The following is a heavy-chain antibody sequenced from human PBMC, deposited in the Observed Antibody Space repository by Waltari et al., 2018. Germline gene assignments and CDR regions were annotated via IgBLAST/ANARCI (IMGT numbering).Heavy chain of an antibody. CDR3: ASNDKGGYSGYDEYFDY. D-gene: IGHD5-12*01. CDR1: GGTFSSYA. CDR2: ISPIFGTA. Sequence: QVQLVQSGAEVKKPGSSVKVSCKASGGTFSSYAISWVRQAPGQGLEWMGGISPIFGTANYAQKFQGRVTITADESTSTAYMELSSRRSEDTAVYYCASNDKGGYSGYDEYFDYWGQGTLVTVSS. J-gene: IGHJ4*02. V-gene: IGHV1-69*01.